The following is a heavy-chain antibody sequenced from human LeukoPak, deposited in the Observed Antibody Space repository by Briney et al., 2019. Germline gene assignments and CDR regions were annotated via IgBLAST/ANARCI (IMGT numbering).Heavy chain of an antibody. CDR2: RYYSGDN. J-gene: IGHJ4*02. V-gene: IGHV4-39*01. CDR1: GGSISSSDHY. Sequence: PSETLSLTCTVSGGSISSSDHYWAWIRQPPGKGLEWIGSRYYSGDNHYSPSLKSRVTISVDTSTNQFALKMNSVTAADTAVYYCARPKYYDFWSGYLIDYWGQGTLVTVSS. D-gene: IGHD3-3*01. CDR3: ARPKYYDFWSGYLIDY.